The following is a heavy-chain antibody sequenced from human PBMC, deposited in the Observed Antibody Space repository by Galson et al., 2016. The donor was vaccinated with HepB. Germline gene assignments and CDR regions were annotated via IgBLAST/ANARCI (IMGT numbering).Heavy chain of an antibody. CDR2: ISYSGSA. J-gene: IGHJ4*02. Sequence: SETLSLTCTVSGYSVTNSPFHWAWIRQPAGKGLEWIGTISYSGSAYYNSSLKSRLSISVDPSNNQFPLMLSSVTAADTAMYFFARASRIEPYASGWYFFDSWGQGILVTVSS. V-gene: IGHV4-39*06. CDR3: ARASRIEPYASGWYFFDS. D-gene: IGHD6-19*01. CDR1: GYSVTNSPFH.